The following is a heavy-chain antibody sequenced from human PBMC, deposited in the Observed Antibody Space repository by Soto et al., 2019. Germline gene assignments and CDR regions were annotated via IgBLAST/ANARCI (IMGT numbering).Heavy chain of an antibody. D-gene: IGHD1-26*01. Sequence: QVQLQQWGAGLLKPSETLSLTCAVYGGSFSGYYWSWIRQPPGKGLEWIGEINHSGSTNYNPSLKSRVTISVDTSKNQFSLKLSSVTAADTAVYYCARGPTLVGATTFTKNDAFDIWGKGTMVTVSS. CDR3: ARGPTLVGATTFTKNDAFDI. J-gene: IGHJ3*02. CDR1: GGSFSGYY. V-gene: IGHV4-34*01. CDR2: INHSGST.